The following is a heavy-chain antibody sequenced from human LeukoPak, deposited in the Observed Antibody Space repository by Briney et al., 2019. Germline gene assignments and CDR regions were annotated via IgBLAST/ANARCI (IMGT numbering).Heavy chain of an antibody. CDR3: ARCAGRGAHFDH. J-gene: IGHJ4*02. CDR1: GDSVSNENYY. Sequence: PSETLSLTCTVSGDSVSNENYYWSWIRQPPGKGLEWIAYVYYSGSTNNNPSLWSRLSISVDTSKNQFSLRRSSVTAADTAVYYCARCAGRGAHFDHWGQGTLVTVSS. V-gene: IGHV4-61*01. CDR2: VYYSGST. D-gene: IGHD3-10*01.